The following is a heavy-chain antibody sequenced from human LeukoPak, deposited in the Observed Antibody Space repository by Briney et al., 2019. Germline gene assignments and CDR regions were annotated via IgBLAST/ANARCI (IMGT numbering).Heavy chain of an antibody. V-gene: IGHV3-64*01. D-gene: IGHD3-22*01. CDR1: GFTFSNYA. J-gene: IGHJ4*02. CDR2: ISSNGGST. CDR3: ARGRGYYYDSSGYYFPPDIDY. Sequence: GGSLRLSCAASGFTFSNYAMHWVRQAPGKGLEYVSAISSNGGSTYYANSVKGRFTISRDNSKNTLYLQMGSLRAEDMAVYYCARGRGYYYDSSGYYFPPDIDYWGQGTLVTVSS.